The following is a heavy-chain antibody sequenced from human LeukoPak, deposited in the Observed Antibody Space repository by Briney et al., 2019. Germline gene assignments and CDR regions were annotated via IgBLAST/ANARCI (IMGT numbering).Heavy chain of an antibody. CDR1: GGSISSYY. CDR2: IYYSGST. Sequence: SETLSLTCTVSGGSISSYYWIWIRQPPGKGLEWIGYIYYSGSTNYNPSLKSRVTISVDTSKNQFSLKLSSVTAADTAVYYCAKITFSTIVDYWGQGTLVTVSS. CDR3: AKITFSTIVDY. D-gene: IGHD1-20*01. J-gene: IGHJ4*02. V-gene: IGHV4-59*01.